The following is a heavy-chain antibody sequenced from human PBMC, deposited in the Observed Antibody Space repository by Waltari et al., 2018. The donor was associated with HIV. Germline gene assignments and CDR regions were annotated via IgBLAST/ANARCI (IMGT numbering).Heavy chain of an antibody. CDR3: ATGGGTTSIQLYDLDV. Sequence: QVQLIQSGAEVDKPGASVKVSCKVFGYTLTDLSMHWVRKSPGKGLEGMGGFDPEDDETIYAQKLQGRVSMTENTSTDSDYMELSSLTSEDTAVYYCATGGGTTSIQLYDLDVWGQGTTVTVSS. V-gene: IGHV1-24*01. CDR1: GYTLTDLS. D-gene: IGHD1-26*01. J-gene: IGHJ6*02. CDR2: FDPEDDET.